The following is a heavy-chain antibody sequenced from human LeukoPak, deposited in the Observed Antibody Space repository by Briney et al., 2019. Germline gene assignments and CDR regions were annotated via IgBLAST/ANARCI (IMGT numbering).Heavy chain of an antibody. D-gene: IGHD5-18*01. CDR2: IYYSGST. Sequence: KPSETLSLTCTVSGGSISSSSHYWGWIRQPPGKGLEWIGSIYYSGSTYYNPSLKSRVTISVDTSKNQFSLKLSSVTAADTAVYYCARGRGDTAMVPYNWFDPWGQGTLVTVSS. CDR1: GGSISSSSHY. J-gene: IGHJ5*02. V-gene: IGHV4-39*07. CDR3: ARGRGDTAMVPYNWFDP.